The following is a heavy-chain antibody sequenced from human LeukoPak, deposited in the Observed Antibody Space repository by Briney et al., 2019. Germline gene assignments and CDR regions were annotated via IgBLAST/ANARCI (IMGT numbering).Heavy chain of an antibody. CDR3: ARDPNYGGNSNY. CDR1: GGSFSGYY. CDR2: INHSGST. D-gene: IGHD4-23*01. V-gene: IGHV4-34*01. J-gene: IGHJ4*02. Sequence: PSETLSRTCAVYGGSFSGYYWSWIRQPPGKGLEWIGEINHSGSTNYNPSLKSRVTISVDTSKNQFSLKLSSVTAADTAVYYCARDPNYGGNSNYWGQGTLVTVSS.